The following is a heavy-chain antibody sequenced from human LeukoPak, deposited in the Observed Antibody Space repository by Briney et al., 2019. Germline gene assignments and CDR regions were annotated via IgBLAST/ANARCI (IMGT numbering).Heavy chain of an antibody. D-gene: IGHD3-3*01. CDR3: TRGITIFGVVIPPDAFDI. Sequence: GGSLRLSCTASGFTFGDYAMSWVRQAPGKGLEWVGLIRSKAYGGTTEYAASVKGRFTISRDDSKSIAYLQMNSLKTEDTAVYYCTRGITIFGVVIPPDAFDIWGQGTMVTVSS. V-gene: IGHV3-49*04. CDR1: GFTFGDYA. J-gene: IGHJ3*02. CDR2: IRSKAYGGTT.